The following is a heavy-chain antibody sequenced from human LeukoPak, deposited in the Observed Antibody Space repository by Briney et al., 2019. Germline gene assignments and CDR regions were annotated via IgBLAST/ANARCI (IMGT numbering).Heavy chain of an antibody. J-gene: IGHJ4*02. CDR1: GGSMSSYY. CDR3: ASLPLHFDLLTGDYRGFYFNF. D-gene: IGHD3-9*01. V-gene: IGHV4-59*12. CDR2: IYYTGTT. Sequence: SETLSLTCAVSGGSMSSYYWSWIRQPPGKGLEWIGYIYYTGTTNYSPSLKSRVTFSIDTPKNQFSLKLSSVTAADTAVYYCASLPLHFDLLTGDYRGFYFNFWGQGALVTVSS.